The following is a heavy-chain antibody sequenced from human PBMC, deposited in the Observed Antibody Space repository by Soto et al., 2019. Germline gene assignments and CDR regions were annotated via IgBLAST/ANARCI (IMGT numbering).Heavy chain of an antibody. J-gene: IGHJ6*02. CDR2: IYGTGNT. CDR1: GGSISSSFY. Sequence: QLQLQESGPGLVKPSETLSLSCTVSGGSISSSFYWGWIRQPPGKGLEWIGSIYGTGNTYYNPSLXSRVTISADTSENQFFLNLISVTAADAAVYYCRSSSRYSTDVWGQGATVTVSS. V-gene: IGHV4-39*01. D-gene: IGHD6-19*01. CDR3: RSSSRYSTDV.